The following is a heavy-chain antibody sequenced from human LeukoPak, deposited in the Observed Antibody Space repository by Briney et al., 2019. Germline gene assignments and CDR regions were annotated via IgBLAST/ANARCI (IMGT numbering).Heavy chain of an antibody. CDR1: GYTFTSYG. J-gene: IGHJ4*02. V-gene: IGHV1-69*13. CDR2: IIPIFGTA. CDR3: AREVVYGGYCGGDCYYFDY. D-gene: IGHD2-21*01. Sequence: GASVKVSCKASGYTFTSYGISWVRQAPGQGLEWMGGIIPIFGTANYAQKFQGRVTITADESTSTAYMELSSLRSEDTAVYYCAREVVYGGYCGGDCYYFDYWGQGTLVTVSS.